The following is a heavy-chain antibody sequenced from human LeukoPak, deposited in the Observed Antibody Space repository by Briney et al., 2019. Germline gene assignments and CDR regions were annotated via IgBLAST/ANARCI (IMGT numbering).Heavy chain of an antibody. J-gene: IGHJ4*02. CDR3: ARASRYCSGGSCYFNYFDY. Sequence: PSETLSLTCTVSGGSISSYYGSWFRQPPGKGLEWFRYIYYSGSTNYNPSLKSRVTISVDTSKNQFSLKLSSVTAADTAVYYCARASRYCSGGSCYFNYFDYWGQGTLVTVSS. D-gene: IGHD2-15*01. CDR1: GGSISSYY. V-gene: IGHV4-59*13. CDR2: IYYSGST.